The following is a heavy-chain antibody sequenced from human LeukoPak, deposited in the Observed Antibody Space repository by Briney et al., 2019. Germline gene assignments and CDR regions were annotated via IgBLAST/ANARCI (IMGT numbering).Heavy chain of an antibody. J-gene: IGHJ3*02. Sequence: GGSLRLSCAASGFTFSSYAMSWVRQAPGKGLEWVALISHGGDNWFYTPSVKGRFTISADTPKNTVYLQMDSLRTEDTAVYYYARDLGVDFWSGYSYSFDIWGQGTVVTVSS. CDR3: ARDLGVDFWSGYSYSFDI. CDR1: GFTFSSYA. D-gene: IGHD3-3*01. V-gene: IGHV3-30*04. CDR2: ISHGGDNW.